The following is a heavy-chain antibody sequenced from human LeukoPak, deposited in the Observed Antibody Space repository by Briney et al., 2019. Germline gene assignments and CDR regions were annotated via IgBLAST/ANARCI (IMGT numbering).Heavy chain of an antibody. CDR1: GASVSSSSHY. J-gene: IGHJ4*02. Sequence: PSETLSLTCTVSGASVSSSSHYWSWIRQAPGKGLDWIGYFCCSGSTNYNPSLKSRVTISVDTSKNQFSLKGSSVTAADTAVYYCAKAVAAVSLDSWGQGTLVTVSS. D-gene: IGHD4-23*01. CDR3: AKAVAAVSLDS. V-gene: IGHV4-61*01. CDR2: FCCSGST.